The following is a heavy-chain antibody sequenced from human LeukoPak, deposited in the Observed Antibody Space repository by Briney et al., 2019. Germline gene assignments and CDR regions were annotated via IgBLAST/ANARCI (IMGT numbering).Heavy chain of an antibody. CDR1: GYTFTSYY. D-gene: IGHD3-10*01. V-gene: IGHV1-46*01. CDR3: ARVVNRITMVRGVLNGMDV. CDR2: INPSGGSI. J-gene: IGHJ6*02. Sequence: ASVKVSCKASGYTFTSYYMHWVRQVPGQGLEWMGIINPSGGSISYAQKFQGRVTMTRDTSTSTVYMELSSLRSEDTAVYYCARVVNRITMVRGVLNGMDVWGQGTTVTVSS.